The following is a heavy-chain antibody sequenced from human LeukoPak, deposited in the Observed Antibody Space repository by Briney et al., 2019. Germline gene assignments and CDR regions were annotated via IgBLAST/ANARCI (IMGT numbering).Heavy chain of an antibody. Sequence: GGSLRLSCAVSGFAFSSSWMSWIRQAPGKSLEWVGNIKKDGSDKNYVDSVKGRFTISRDNARNSLYLHMNSLRVEDTAVYYCARGDFGDSKFDYWGQGTLVTVSS. D-gene: IGHD4-17*01. CDR3: ARGDFGDSKFDY. CDR2: IKKDGSDK. CDR1: GFAFSSSW. J-gene: IGHJ4*02. V-gene: IGHV3-7*01.